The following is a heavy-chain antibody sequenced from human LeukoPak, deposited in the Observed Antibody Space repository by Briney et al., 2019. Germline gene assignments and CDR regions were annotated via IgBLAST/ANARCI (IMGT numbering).Heavy chain of an antibody. V-gene: IGHV1-8*02. CDR3: ARGGAPPYDFWSGYYRYYYYYYGMDV. CDR1: GYTFTCYD. CDR2: MNPNSGNT. D-gene: IGHD3-3*01. J-gene: IGHJ6*02. Sequence: GASVKVSCKASGYTFTCYDMHWVRQATGQGLEWMGWMNPNSGNTGNAQKFQGRVTMTRNTSISTAYMELSSLRSEDTAVYYCARGGAPPYDFWSGYYRYYYYYYGMDVWGQGTTVTVSS.